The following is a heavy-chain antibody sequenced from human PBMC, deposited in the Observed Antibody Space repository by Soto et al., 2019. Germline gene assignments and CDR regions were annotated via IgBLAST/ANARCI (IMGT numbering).Heavy chain of an antibody. CDR2: IYHSGTT. CDR1: DVSIRSNNL. V-gene: IGHV4-4*02. Sequence: LETLSLTCPVSDVSIRSNNLWMWVRQSPEKGLEWIGEIYHSGTTNYNPSFNSRVTMSVDKSNNQFSLMLTSVTAEDTAIYYCAREGGSGTFMGFDYWGQGTLVTVSS. D-gene: IGHD1-1*01. J-gene: IGHJ4*02. CDR3: AREGGSGTFMGFDY.